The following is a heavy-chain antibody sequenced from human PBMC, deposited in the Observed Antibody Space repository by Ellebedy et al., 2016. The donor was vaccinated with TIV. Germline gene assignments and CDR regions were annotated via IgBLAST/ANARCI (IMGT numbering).Heavy chain of an antibody. D-gene: IGHD4-23*01. J-gene: IGHJ2*01. CDR1: GFTFNNYW. CDR2: IYPDGSRT. V-gene: IGHV3-74*01. CDR3: VRDGGTPGRDWYFDL. Sequence: GESLKISCAASGFTFNNYWMHWVRQAPGKGLVWVSRIYPDGSRTDYADSVKGRFNISRDNAKNTLFLQMNNLRVEDTAVYSCVRDGGTPGRDWYFDLWGRGTLVGVSS.